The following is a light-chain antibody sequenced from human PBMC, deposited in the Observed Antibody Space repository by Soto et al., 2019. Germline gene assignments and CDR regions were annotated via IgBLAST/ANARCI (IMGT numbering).Light chain of an antibody. CDR3: QSHDRALNVYL. J-gene: IGLJ1*01. Sequence: QSVLTQPPSASGTPGQRVTISCSGSSSNIGTNAVNWYQQLPGTAPKLLIYRNNNRPSGVPDRFSASTSGTSASLAITGLQAEDEADYYCQSHDRALNVYLFGTGTKLTVL. CDR1: SSNIGTNA. V-gene: IGLV1-44*01. CDR2: RNN.